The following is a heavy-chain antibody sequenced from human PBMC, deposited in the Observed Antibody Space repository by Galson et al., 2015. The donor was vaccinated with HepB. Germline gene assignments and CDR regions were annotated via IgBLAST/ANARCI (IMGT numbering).Heavy chain of an antibody. CDR3: ARSFYCSGRSCYPCRRAFDI. J-gene: IGHJ3*02. V-gene: IGHV2-5*02. CDR1: GFSLRTSVVG. Sequence: PALVKPTQTLTLTCTFSGFSLRTSVVGVGWVRQPPGRALEWLALIYWDDDKRYSPSLKSRLTIIKDTSKNQVVLTMTNMDPVDTATYFCARSFYCSGRSCYPCRRAFDIWGQGTMVTVSS. D-gene: IGHD2-15*01. CDR2: IYWDDDK.